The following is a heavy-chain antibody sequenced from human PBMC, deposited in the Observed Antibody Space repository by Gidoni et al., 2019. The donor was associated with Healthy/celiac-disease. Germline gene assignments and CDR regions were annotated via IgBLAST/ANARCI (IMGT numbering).Heavy chain of an antibody. CDR2: IRGSGGST. Sequence: EVQLLEAGGGLVQPGGSLRLSCAASGFTFSSYAMSWVRQAPGKGLEWVSAIRGSGGSTYYADSVKGRFTISRDNSKNTLYLQMNSLRAEDTAVYYCAKDDSGSYYVVNDAFDIWGQGTMVTVSS. V-gene: IGHV3-23*01. D-gene: IGHD1-26*01. J-gene: IGHJ3*02. CDR1: GFTFSSYA. CDR3: AKDDSGSYYVVNDAFDI.